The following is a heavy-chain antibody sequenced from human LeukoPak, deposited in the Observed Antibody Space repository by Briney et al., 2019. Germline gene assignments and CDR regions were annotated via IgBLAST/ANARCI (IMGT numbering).Heavy chain of an antibody. V-gene: IGHV4-34*01. CDR2: INHSGST. CDR3: ARASGLDWGTYTYFDY. J-gene: IGHJ4*02. D-gene: IGHD3-16*01. Sequence: SETLSLTCAVYGGSFSGYYWSWIRQPPGKGLEWIGEINHSGSTTYNPSLKSRVTISVDTSKNQFSLKLSSVTAADTAVYYCARASGLDWGTYTYFDYWGQGTLVTVSS. CDR1: GGSFSGYY.